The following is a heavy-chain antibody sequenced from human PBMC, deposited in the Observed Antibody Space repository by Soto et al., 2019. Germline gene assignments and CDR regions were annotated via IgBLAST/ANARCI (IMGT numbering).Heavy chain of an antibody. D-gene: IGHD5-12*01. Sequence: QVQLVQSGAEVKKPGSSVTVSCKASGGTFSSYTISWVRQAPGQGLEWMGGIIPIFGTANYAQKFQGRVTITADESPSTAYMELSSLRSEDTAVYYCARGNHRWLPLWYFDLWGRGTLVTVSS. CDR3: ARGNHRWLPLWYFDL. CDR1: GGTFSSYT. CDR2: IIPIFGTA. J-gene: IGHJ2*01. V-gene: IGHV1-69*12.